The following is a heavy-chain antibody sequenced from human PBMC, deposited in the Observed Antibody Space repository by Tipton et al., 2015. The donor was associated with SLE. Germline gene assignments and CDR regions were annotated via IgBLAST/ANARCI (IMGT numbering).Heavy chain of an antibody. CDR1: GGSISISSHF. CDR2: INYSGNT. Sequence: TLSLTCTVSGGSISISSHFWGWIRQPPEKGLEGIGSINYSGNTYYNPSLKSRVSVSIDSSKNQFSLRLCSVTAADTAVYYCASGFGELLIPQYWGQGALVTVSS. CDR3: ASGFGELLIPQY. J-gene: IGHJ4*02. V-gene: IGHV4-39*01. D-gene: IGHD3-10*01.